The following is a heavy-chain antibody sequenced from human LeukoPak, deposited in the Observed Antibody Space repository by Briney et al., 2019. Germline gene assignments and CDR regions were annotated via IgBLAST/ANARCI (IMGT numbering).Heavy chain of an antibody. CDR3: ARDPQRYSGSYYGMDNWFDP. J-gene: IGHJ5*02. Sequence: ASVKVSCKASGYTFTGYYMHWVRQAPGQGLEWMGRINPNSGGTNYAQKLQGRVTMTTDTSTSTAYMKLRSLRSDDTAVYYCARDPQRYSGSYYGMDNWFDPWGQGTLVTVSS. CDR1: GYTFTGYY. D-gene: IGHD1-26*01. CDR2: INPNSGGT. V-gene: IGHV1-2*06.